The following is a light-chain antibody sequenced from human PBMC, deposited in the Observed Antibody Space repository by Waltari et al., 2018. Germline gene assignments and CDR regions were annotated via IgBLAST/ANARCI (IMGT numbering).Light chain of an antibody. V-gene: IGKV1-12*01. J-gene: IGKJ3*01. CDR1: QSIGSW. CDR2: AAS. Sequence: DIQMTQSPSSLSASVGDKVTITCRASQSIGSWLAWYQQKPGEAPKLLIYAASILRSGIPSRFIGSGSGTDFTLTITSLQPEDFGTYYCQQVYSSPITFGPGTKVNIK. CDR3: QQVYSSPIT.